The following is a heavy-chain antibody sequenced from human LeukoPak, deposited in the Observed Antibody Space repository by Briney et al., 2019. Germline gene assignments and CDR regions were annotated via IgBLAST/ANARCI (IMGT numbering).Heavy chain of an antibody. D-gene: IGHD2-2*01. CDR1: GFTFSSYA. CDR2: ISGSGGST. J-gene: IGHJ4*02. Sequence: PGGSLRLSCAASGFTFSSYAMSWVRQAPGKGLEWVSAISGSGGSTYYADSVKGRFTISRDNSKSTLYLQMNSLRAEDTAVYYCAKAPMVPAATYYFDYWGQGTLVTVSS. V-gene: IGHV3-23*01. CDR3: AKAPMVPAATYYFDY.